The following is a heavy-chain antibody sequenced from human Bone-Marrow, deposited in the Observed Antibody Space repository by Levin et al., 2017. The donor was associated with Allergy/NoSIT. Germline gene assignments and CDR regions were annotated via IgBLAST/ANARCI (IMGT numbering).Heavy chain of an antibody. CDR2: INGATGET. CDR3: ARMGFGE. Sequence: ASVKVSCRTSGYIFTSYSMHWVRQAPGQTLEWMGWINGATGETKYSQKLKGRITLTRDTSANTGYMELSSLTSADTAVYYCARMGFGEWGQGTRLIVSS. V-gene: IGHV1-3*01. J-gene: IGHJ4*02. D-gene: IGHD3-10*01. CDR1: GYIFTSYS.